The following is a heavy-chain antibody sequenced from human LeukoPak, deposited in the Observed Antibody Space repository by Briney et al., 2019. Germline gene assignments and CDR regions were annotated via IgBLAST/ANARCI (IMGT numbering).Heavy chain of an antibody. J-gene: IGHJ4*02. D-gene: IGHD6-13*01. CDR2: IYTSGST. V-gene: IGHV4-4*07. Sequence: SETLSLTCTVSGGSISSYYWSWIRQPAGKGLEWIGRIYTSGSTNYNPSLKSRVTMSVDTSKNQFSLKLSSVTAANTAGYYCAREPLYSSSWSGSFDYWGQGTLVTVSS. CDR1: GGSISSYY. CDR3: AREPLYSSSWSGSFDY.